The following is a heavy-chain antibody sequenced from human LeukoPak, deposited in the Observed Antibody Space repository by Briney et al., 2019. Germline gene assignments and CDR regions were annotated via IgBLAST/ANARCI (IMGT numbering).Heavy chain of an antibody. CDR2: IKPSGGST. D-gene: IGHD3-16*02. V-gene: IGHV1-46*01. CDR1: GYTFTNYY. J-gene: IGHJ4*02. CDR3: ARVSHDYVWGSYRYRFDY. Sequence: TSVKVSCKASGYTFTNYYIYWVRQAPGQGLEWMGIIKPSGGSTTYAQKFQGRVTLTRDTSTSTIYMELSSLRSDDTAVYYCARVSHDYVWGSYRYRFDYWGQGTLVTVSS.